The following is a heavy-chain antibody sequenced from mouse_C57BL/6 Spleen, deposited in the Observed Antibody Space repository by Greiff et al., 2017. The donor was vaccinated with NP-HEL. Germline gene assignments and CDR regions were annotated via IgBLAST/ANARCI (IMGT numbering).Heavy chain of an antibody. CDR1: GYTFTSYW. CDR2: INPSNGGT. D-gene: IGHD4-1*02. V-gene: IGHV1-53*01. Sequence: QVQLQQPGTELVKPGASVKLSCKASGYTFTSYWMHWVKQRPGQGLAWIGKINPSNGGTNYNEKFKSKATLTVDKSSSTAYMQLSSLTSEDSAVYYCASQLGLYAMDYWGQGTSVTVSS. CDR3: ASQLGLYAMDY. J-gene: IGHJ4*01.